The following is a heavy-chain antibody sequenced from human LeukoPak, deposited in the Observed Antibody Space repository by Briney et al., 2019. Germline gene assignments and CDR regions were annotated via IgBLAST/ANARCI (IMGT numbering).Heavy chain of an antibody. Sequence: PSETLSLTCTVSADSISNSSYYWDWFRQPPGKGLEWIGSIYYTGSNPCNPSLKHRVTISVHTSKNQFSLKLSSVTAADTAVFYCARRLGSAWYFDYWGQGTLVTVSS. V-gene: IGHV4-39*01. CDR2: IYYTGSN. J-gene: IGHJ4*02. CDR1: ADSISNSSYY. CDR3: ARRLGSAWYFDY. D-gene: IGHD6-25*01.